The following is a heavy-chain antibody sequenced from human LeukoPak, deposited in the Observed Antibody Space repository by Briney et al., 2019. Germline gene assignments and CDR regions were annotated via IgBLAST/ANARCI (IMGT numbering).Heavy chain of an antibody. J-gene: IGHJ5*02. D-gene: IGHD3-10*01. Sequence: SETLSLTCTVSGGSIRSYYWSWIRRPAGKGLEWIGRIYTSGSTNYNPSLKSRVTMSVDTSKNQFSLKLSSVTAADTAVYYCARGGYYGSGNDFRFDPWGQGTLVTVSS. V-gene: IGHV4-4*07. CDR3: ARGGYYGSGNDFRFDP. CDR2: IYTSGST. CDR1: GGSIRSYY.